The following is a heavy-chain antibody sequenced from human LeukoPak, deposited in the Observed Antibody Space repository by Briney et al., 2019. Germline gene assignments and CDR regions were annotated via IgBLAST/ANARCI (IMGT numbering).Heavy chain of an antibody. CDR3: AAYDILTGYNDGFDI. Sequence: PSETLSLTCTVSGGSISGYFWSWIRQPPGKGLEWIGDIQYSGSTNYNLFLKSRVTISLDTANNRFSLKVTSVTAADTAVYYCAAYDILTGYNDGFDIWGQGTMVTVSS. CDR1: GGSISGYF. CDR2: IQYSGST. J-gene: IGHJ3*02. V-gene: IGHV4-59*01. D-gene: IGHD3-9*01.